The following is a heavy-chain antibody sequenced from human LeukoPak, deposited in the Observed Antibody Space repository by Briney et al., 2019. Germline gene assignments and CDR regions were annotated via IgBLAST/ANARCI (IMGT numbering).Heavy chain of an antibody. CDR1: GDSVSSNSAA. J-gene: IGHJ5*02. Sequence: SQTLSLTCAISGDSVSSNSAAWNWIRQSPSRGLEWLGRTYYRSKWYNDYAVSVKSRITINPDTPKNQFSLQLNSVTPEDTAVYYCARDVSRSEDSSGWYDWFDPWGQGTLVTVSS. D-gene: IGHD6-19*01. V-gene: IGHV6-1*01. CDR3: ARDVSRSEDSSGWYDWFDP. CDR2: TYYRSKWYN.